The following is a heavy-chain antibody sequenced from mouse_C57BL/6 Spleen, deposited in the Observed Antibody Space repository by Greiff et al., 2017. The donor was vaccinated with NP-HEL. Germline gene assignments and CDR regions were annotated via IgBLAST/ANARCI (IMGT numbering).Heavy chain of an antibody. CDR2: IHPNSGST. D-gene: IGHD2-3*01. J-gene: IGHJ4*01. CDR3: ARDQDGYFAMDY. V-gene: IGHV1-64*01. CDR1: GYNFTSYW. Sequence: QVQLQQPGAELVKPGASVKLSCKASGYNFTSYWMHWVKQRPGQGLEWIGMIHPNSGSTNYNEKFKSKATLTVDKSSSTAYMQLSSLTSEDSAVYYCARDQDGYFAMDYWGQGTSVTVSS.